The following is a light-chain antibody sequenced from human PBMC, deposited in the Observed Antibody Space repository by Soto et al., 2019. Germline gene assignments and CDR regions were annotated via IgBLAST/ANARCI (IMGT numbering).Light chain of an antibody. CDR2: RAS. J-gene: IGKJ4*01. CDR1: QSVSSNY. CDR3: QQYASSPLT. V-gene: IGKV3-20*01. Sequence: EIVLTQSPGTLSLSPGEIATRSCRASQSVSSNYLAWYQLKPGQAPRLLIYRASSRTTDIPDRFSGSGSGTDFTLTISRLEPEDFAVYYCQQYASSPLTFGGGTKVEIK.